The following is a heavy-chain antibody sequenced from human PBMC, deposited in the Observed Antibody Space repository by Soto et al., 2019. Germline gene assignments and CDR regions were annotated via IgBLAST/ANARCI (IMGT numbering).Heavy chain of an antibody. CDR3: ARVASEFPSWFDP. V-gene: IGHV3-11*05. CDR1: GFTFSDYY. Sequence: QVQLVESGGGLVKPGGSLRLSCAASGFTFSDYYMSWIRQAPGKGLEWVSYISSSSSYTNYADSVKGRFTISRDNAKNSLYLQMNSLRAEDTAVYYCARVASEFPSWFDPWGQGTLVTVSS. D-gene: IGHD2-21*01. CDR2: ISSSSSYT. J-gene: IGHJ5*02.